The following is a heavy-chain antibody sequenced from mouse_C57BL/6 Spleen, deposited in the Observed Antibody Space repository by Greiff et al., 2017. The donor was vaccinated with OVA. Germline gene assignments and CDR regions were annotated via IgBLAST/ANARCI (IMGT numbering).Heavy chain of an antibody. V-gene: IGHV1-55*01. J-gene: IGHJ1*03. CDR1: GYTFTSYW. CDR2: IYPGSGST. Sequence: VQLQQPGAELVKPGASVKMSCKASGYTFTSYWITWVKQRPGQGLEWIGDIYPGSGSTNYNEKFKSKATLTVDTSSSTAYMQLSSLTSEDSAVYYCARSLYSKGYFDVWGTGTTVTVSS. CDR3: ARSLYSKGYFDV. D-gene: IGHD2-5*01.